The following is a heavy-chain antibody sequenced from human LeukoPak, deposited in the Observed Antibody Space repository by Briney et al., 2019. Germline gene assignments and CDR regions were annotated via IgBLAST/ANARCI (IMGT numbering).Heavy chain of an antibody. D-gene: IGHD2-15*01. J-gene: IGHJ4*02. CDR2: ISSTSGYI. Sequence: PGGSLRLSCAASGFTFSTYSMNWVRQAPGKGLEWVSSISSTSGYISYTDSVKGRFTISRDNAKNSLYLQMNSLRAEDTAVYYCTRRYCTDTNCYSFDYWGQGTLVTVSS. CDR1: GFTFSTYS. CDR3: TRRYCTDTNCYSFDY. V-gene: IGHV3-21*01.